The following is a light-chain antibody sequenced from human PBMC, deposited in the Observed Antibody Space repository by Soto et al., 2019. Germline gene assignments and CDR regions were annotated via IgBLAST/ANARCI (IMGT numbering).Light chain of an antibody. CDR3: LQYQNLWT. V-gene: IGKV3-15*01. CDR2: GAS. Sequence: DIVVTQSPGTLSLSPGERATLSCRASQNVDSTYLAWYQQKPGQAPRLVMYGASARATGIPARFSGSGSGTEFTLTIGSLQSEDSAVYYCLQYQNLWTFGQGTKVDI. CDR1: QNVDSTY. J-gene: IGKJ1*01.